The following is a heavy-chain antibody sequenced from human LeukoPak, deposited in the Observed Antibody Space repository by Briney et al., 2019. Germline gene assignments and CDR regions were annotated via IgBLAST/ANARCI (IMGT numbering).Heavy chain of an antibody. CDR3: ASSIAAAGSDFDY. CDR2: ISSSSSYI. D-gene: IGHD6-13*01. J-gene: IGHJ4*02. Sequence: GGSLRLSCAASGFTFSSYSTNWVRQAPGKGLEWVSSISSSSSYIYYADSVKGRFTISRDNAKNSLYLQMNSLRAEDTAVYYCASSIAAAGSDFDYWGQGTLVTVSS. CDR1: GFTFSSYS. V-gene: IGHV3-21*01.